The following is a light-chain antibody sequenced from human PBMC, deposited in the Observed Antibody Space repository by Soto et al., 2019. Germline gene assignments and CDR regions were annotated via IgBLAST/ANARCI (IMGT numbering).Light chain of an antibody. J-gene: IGKJ4*01. V-gene: IGKV3-11*01. Sequence: EIVMTQSPATLSVSPGESATLSCRASQSVSTSLAWYQQKPGQAPRLLIYDASNRATGIPARFSGSGSGTDFTLTISSLEPEDFAVYYCQQRSNWPLTFGGGTKVDIK. CDR3: QQRSNWPLT. CDR2: DAS. CDR1: QSVSTS.